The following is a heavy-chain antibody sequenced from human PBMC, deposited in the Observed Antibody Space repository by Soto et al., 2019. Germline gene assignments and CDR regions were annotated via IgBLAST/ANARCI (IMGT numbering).Heavy chain of an antibody. CDR1: GGTFSSYA. V-gene: IGHV1-69*13. CDR2: IIPIFGTA. J-gene: IGHJ6*02. Sequence: SVKVSCKASGGTFSSYAISWVRQAPGQGLEWMGGIIPIFGTANYAQKFQGRVTITADESTSTAYMELSSLRSEDTAVYYCAKKPENYYYGMDVWGQGTTVTVSS. CDR3: AKKPENYYYGMDV.